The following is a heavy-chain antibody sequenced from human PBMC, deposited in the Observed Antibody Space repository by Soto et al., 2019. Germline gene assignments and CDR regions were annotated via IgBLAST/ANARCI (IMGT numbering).Heavy chain of an antibody. CDR3: AKEEMERQGSGFDY. CDR1: GFTFSSYA. J-gene: IGHJ4*02. D-gene: IGHD1-1*01. Sequence: EVQLLESGGGLVQPGGSLRLSCAASGFTFSSYAMSWVRQAPGKGLGWVSAISGSGGSTYYEDSVKGRFTISRDNSKNPLYLQTNSLRAEDTAVYYCAKEEMERQGSGFDYWGQGTLVNVSS. V-gene: IGHV3-23*01. CDR2: ISGSGGST.